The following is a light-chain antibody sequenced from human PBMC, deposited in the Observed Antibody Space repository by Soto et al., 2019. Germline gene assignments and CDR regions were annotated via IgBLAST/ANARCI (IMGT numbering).Light chain of an antibody. CDR3: QQYGISPT. CDR1: HSVSSNY. V-gene: IGKV3-20*01. J-gene: IGKJ1*01. Sequence: EIVLTPSPGTLSLSPGERATLSCRSSHSVSSNYLARYQQKPGQAPRLLIDDVSGRATGIPDRFSGSGSGTDFTLTISRLEPVDVAVYYCQQYGISPTFGQGTKVELK. CDR2: DVS.